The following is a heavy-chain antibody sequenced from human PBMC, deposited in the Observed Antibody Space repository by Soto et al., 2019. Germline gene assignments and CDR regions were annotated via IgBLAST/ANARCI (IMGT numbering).Heavy chain of an antibody. D-gene: IGHD6-19*01. CDR1: GDSVSSTSTA. Sequence: TLSLTCAISGDSVSSTSTAWSWIRQSPSRGLEWLGRTYYRSNWYTDYAVSVKSRITISPDTSKNQFSLQLNSVTPEDTAVYYCARGSYYSGWVWGQGTLVTVSS. CDR3: ARGSYYSGWV. V-gene: IGHV6-1*01. J-gene: IGHJ4*02. CDR2: TYYRSNWYT.